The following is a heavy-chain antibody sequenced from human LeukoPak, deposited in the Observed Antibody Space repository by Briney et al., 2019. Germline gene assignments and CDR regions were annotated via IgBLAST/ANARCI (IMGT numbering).Heavy chain of an antibody. CDR2: IYYSGGT. CDR1: GGSISSYY. CDR3: ARLPVGYYYYMDV. J-gene: IGHJ6*03. Sequence: SETLSLTCTVSGGSISSYYWSWIRQPPGKGLEWIGSIYYSGGTYYNPSLKSRVTISVDTSKNQLSLKLSSVTAADTAVYYCARLPVGYYYYMDVWGRGTTVTVSS. V-gene: IGHV4-39*07.